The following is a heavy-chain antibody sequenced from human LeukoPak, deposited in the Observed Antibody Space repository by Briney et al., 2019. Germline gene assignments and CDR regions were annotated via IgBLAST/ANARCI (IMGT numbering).Heavy chain of an antibody. D-gene: IGHD2-15*01. Sequence: GGSLRLSCAASGFTFSSYAMHWVRQAPGKGLEWVAVISYDGSNKYYADSVKGRFTISRDNSKNTLYLQMNSLRAEDTAMYYCARDFATDIVVVVAAAILDYWGQGTLVTVSS. CDR3: ARDFATDIVVVVAAAILDY. CDR1: GFTFSSYA. J-gene: IGHJ4*02. CDR2: ISYDGSNK. V-gene: IGHV3-30-3*01.